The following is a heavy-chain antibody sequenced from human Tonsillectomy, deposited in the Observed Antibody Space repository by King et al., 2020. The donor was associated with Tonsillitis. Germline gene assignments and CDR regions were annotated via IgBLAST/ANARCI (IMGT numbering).Heavy chain of an antibody. V-gene: IGHV3-21*01. CDR1: GFTFSSYS. J-gene: IGHJ5*02. D-gene: IGHD1-14*01. CDR3: ASSEGFKPRTGWFDP. Sequence: VQLVESGGGLVKPGGSLRLSCAASGFTFSSYSMNWVRQAPGKGLEWVSSISSSSSYIYYADSVKGRFTISRDNAKNSLYLQMNSLRAEDTAVYYCASSEGFKPRTGWFDPWGQGTLVTVSS. CDR2: ISSSSSYI.